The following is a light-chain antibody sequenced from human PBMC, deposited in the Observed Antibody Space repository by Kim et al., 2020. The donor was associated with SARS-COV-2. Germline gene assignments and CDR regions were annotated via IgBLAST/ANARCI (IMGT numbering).Light chain of an antibody. CDR3: QHRKTWPVT. V-gene: IGKV3-11*01. J-gene: IGKJ4*01. Sequence: LSPGERATLSCSASQNVNNYFAWYQQNPGQAPRLLLYDVSNRATGIPARFSGSGSGTDFTLTISSLEPEDFAVYYCQHRKTWPVTFGGGTKVDIK. CDR2: DVS. CDR1: QNVNNY.